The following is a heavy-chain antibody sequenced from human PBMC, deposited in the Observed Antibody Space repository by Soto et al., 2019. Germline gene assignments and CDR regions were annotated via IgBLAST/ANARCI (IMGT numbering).Heavy chain of an antibody. V-gene: IGHV3-23*01. CDR3: ARASGAYYYDSSGLYFDY. D-gene: IGHD3-22*01. CDR1: GFTFSSYA. J-gene: IGHJ4*02. CDR2: ISGSGGTT. Sequence: HPGGSLRLSCAASGFTFSSYAMSWVRQAPGKGLEWVSAISGSGGTTYYADSVKGRFTVSRDNPKNTLYLQMNSLRAEDTAVYYCARASGAYYYDSSGLYFDYWGQGALVTVSS.